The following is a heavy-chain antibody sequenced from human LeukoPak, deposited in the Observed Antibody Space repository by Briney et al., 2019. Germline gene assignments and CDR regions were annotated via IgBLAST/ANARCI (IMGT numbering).Heavy chain of an antibody. CDR1: GFSFSSYG. D-gene: IGHD2-2*01. J-gene: IGHJ3*02. Sequence: GGSLRLSCAASGFSFSSYGMHWVRQAPGKGLEWVAVIWYGGSNKYYADSVKGRFTISRDNSKNTLYLQMNSLRAEDTAVYYCAKDRVPAAIDAFDIWGQGTMVTVSS. CDR2: IWYGGSNK. CDR3: AKDRVPAAIDAFDI. V-gene: IGHV3-30*02.